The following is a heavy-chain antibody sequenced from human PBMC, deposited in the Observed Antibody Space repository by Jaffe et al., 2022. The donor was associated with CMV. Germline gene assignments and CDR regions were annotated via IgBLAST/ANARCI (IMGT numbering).Heavy chain of an antibody. D-gene: IGHD6-19*01. CDR2: IYYIGST. Sequence: QVQLQESGPGVVKPSETLSVTCSVSGASVSSGDYYWNWFRQPPGKGLEWIGYIYYIGSTNYNPSLKSRVIISIDRSRDQFSLNLNSVSAADTAVYYCARQRKSGWFAAPDIWGQGTMVTVSS. J-gene: IGHJ3*02. CDR3: ARQRKSGWFAAPDI. V-gene: IGHV4-61*08. CDR1: GASVSSGDYY.